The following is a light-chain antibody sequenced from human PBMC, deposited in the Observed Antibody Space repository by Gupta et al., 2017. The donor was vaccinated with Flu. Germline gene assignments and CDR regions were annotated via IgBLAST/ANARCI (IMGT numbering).Light chain of an antibody. Sequence: EIVLTQSPGTLSLSPGERVTLSCRASQSLSSTYLAWYQQKPGQAPRLLIYGASSRATDIPDRFSGSGSGTHFTLTSTRLEPEDFAVYYCQQYGSSYTFGQGTKLEIK. J-gene: IGKJ2*01. CDR1: QSLSSTY. V-gene: IGKV3-20*01. CDR2: GAS. CDR3: QQYGSSYT.